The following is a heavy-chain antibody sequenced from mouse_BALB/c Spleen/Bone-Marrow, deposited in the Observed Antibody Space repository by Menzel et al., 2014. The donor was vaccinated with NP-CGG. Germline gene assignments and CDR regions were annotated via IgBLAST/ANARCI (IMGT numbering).Heavy chain of an antibody. CDR1: GYAFSNYF. J-gene: IGHJ4*01. CDR2: INPGSNGA. D-gene: IGHD2-1*01. V-gene: IGHV1-54*01. CDR3: TRSWGKDAMDC. Sequence: VQGVESGAELVRPGASVKVSCKASGYAFSNYFIEWVKKRPGQGLEWIGVINPGSNGANYSEKFKGKATLTADKSSSTAYMQLSSLTSDDSAVYFCTRSWGKDAMDCWGQGTSVTVSS.